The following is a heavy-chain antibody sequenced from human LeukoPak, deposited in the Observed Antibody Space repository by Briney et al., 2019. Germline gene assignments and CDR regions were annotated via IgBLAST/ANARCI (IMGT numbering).Heavy chain of an antibody. D-gene: IGHD1-26*01. CDR3: ATSGAPHLGYYYYGMDV. CDR1: GYTFTSYY. CDR2: INPSGGST. J-gene: IGHJ6*02. Sequence: GASVKVSCKASGYTFTSYYMHWVRQAPGQGLEWMGIINPSGGSTSYAQKFQGRVTMTRDTSTSTVYMELSSLRSEDTAVYYCATSGAPHLGYYYYGMDVWGQGTTVTVSS. V-gene: IGHV1-46*01.